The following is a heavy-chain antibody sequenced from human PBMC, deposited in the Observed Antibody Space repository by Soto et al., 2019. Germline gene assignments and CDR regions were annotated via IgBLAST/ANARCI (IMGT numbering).Heavy chain of an antibody. J-gene: IGHJ5*02. CDR1: GGSISNYY. CDR3: ASGGNWFDP. D-gene: IGHD3-16*01. V-gene: IGHV4-59*01. Sequence: PSETVSLTCNVSGGSISNYYWTWVRQSPEKGLEWIGYMYYNGNINYNPSLKSRVTISIDTSKNQFSLTLKSVTAADTAVYYCASGGNWFDPSGQGVLVTVSS. CDR2: MYYNGNI.